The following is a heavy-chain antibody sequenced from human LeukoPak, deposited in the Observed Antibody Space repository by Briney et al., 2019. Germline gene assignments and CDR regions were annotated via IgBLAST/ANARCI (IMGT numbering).Heavy chain of an antibody. V-gene: IGHV1-69*13. CDR2: IIPIFGTA. D-gene: IGHD2-2*01. J-gene: IGHJ4*02. CDR1: GGTFSSYA. CDR3: AADCSSTSCSPRARGGFDY. Sequence: SVKVSCKASGGTFSSYAISWVRQAPGQGLEWMGGIIPIFGTANYAQKFQGRVTITADESTSTAYMELSSLRSEDTAVYYCAADCSSTSCSPRARGGFDYWGQGTLVTVSS.